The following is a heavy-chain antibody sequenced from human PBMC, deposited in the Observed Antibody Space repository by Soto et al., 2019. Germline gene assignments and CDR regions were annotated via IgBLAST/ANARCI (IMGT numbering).Heavy chain of an antibody. CDR1: GFTFSSYE. CDR2: ISSGGDTI. D-gene: IGHD3-10*01. V-gene: IGHV3-48*03. Sequence: GALRLSCAASGFTFSSYEMNWVRQAPGKGLEWVSYISSGGDTIYYADSVKGRFTVSRDNAKNSLYLQTNSLRAEDTAVYYCARDLWELTKHGMDVWGQGTTVTVSS. CDR3: ARDLWELTKHGMDV. J-gene: IGHJ6*02.